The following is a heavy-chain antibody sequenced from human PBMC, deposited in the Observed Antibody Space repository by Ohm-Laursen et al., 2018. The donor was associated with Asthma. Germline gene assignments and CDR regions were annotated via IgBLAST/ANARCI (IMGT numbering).Heavy chain of an antibody. CDR2: ISWNSGSI. D-gene: IGHD3-10*01. V-gene: IGHV3-9*01. Sequence: SLRLSCTASGYTFSRYSMHWVRQAPGKGLEWVSGISWNSGSIGYADSVKGRFTISRDNAKNSLYLQMNSLRAEDTALYYCARAPTITMVFGIYYYYGMDVWGQGTTVTVSS. CDR1: GYTFSRYS. J-gene: IGHJ6*02. CDR3: ARAPTITMVFGIYYYYGMDV.